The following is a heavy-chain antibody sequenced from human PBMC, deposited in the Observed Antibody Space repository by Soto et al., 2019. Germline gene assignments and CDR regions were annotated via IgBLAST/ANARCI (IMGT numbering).Heavy chain of an antibody. CDR1: GYTFTSYG. CDR2: ISAYNGNT. J-gene: IGHJ4*02. D-gene: IGHD1-26*01. V-gene: IGHV1-18*01. Sequence: ASLKVSCKASGYTFTSYGISWVRQAPGQGLEWMGLISAYNGNTNYAQKLQGRVTMTTDTSTSTAYMELRSMRSEDTAVYYCARDQGMEAIPFDXWCQGTLVTVSX. CDR3: ARDQGMEAIPFDX.